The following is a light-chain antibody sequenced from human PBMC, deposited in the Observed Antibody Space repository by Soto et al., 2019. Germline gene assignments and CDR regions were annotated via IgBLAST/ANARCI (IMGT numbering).Light chain of an antibody. CDR3: TSYTKSGAGV. V-gene: IGLV2-14*01. Sequence: QSALTQPASVSGSPGQSITISCTGTSSDVGGYNYVSWYQQHPGTAPKVIIYDVSNRPTGVSNRFSGSKSGNTASLTISGLQAEEAPDYYCTSYTKSGAGVFGGGTTLPLL. J-gene: IGLJ3*02. CDR2: DVS. CDR1: SSDVGGYNY.